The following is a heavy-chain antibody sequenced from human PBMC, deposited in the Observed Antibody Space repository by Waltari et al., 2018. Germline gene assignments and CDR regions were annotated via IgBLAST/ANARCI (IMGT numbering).Heavy chain of an antibody. CDR1: GGSFSGYY. J-gene: IGHJ6*03. CDR2: INHSGST. Sequence: QVQLQQWGAGLLKPSETLSLTCAVYGGSFSGYYWSWIRQPPGKGLAWIGEINHSGSTTYNPSRKSRVTIAVETSKNQFSLKLSSVTAADTAVYYCAREGGIFGYYYYYYMDVWGKGTTVTVSS. CDR3: AREGGIFGYYYYYYMDV. D-gene: IGHD3-3*02. V-gene: IGHV4-34*01.